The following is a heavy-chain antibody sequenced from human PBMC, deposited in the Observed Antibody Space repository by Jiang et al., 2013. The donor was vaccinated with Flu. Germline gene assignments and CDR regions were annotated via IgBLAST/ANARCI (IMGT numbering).Heavy chain of an antibody. Sequence: EVKKPGESLRISCKGSGYSFTSYYINWVRQMPGKGLEWMGRIDPSDSYINYSPSFQGHVTISIDKSISTAYLQWSSLKASDTAIYFCARPGSGWKAANFDYWGQGTLVTVSS. CDR1: GYSFTSYY. J-gene: IGHJ4*02. CDR2: IDPSDSYI. D-gene: IGHD6-19*01. CDR3: ARPGSGWKAANFDY. V-gene: IGHV5-10-1*01.